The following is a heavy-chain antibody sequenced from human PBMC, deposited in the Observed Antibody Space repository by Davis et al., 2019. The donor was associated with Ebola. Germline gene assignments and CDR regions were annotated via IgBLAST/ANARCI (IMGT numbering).Heavy chain of an antibody. V-gene: IGHV3-23*01. CDR2: ISVRSIT. CDR3: AKVHPPTTVTTGWFDP. CDR1: GFIFSSYA. J-gene: IGHJ5*02. Sequence: PAGSLRLSCAASGFIFSSYAMRWVRQAPGKGLEWVSSISVRSITYHADSVKGRFTISRDNSKNTLYLQMNSLRAEDTAVYYCAKVHPPTTVTTGWFDPWGKGTLVTVSS. D-gene: IGHD4-17*01.